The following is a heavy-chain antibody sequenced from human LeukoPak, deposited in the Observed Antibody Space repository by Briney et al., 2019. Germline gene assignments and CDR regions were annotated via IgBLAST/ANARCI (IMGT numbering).Heavy chain of an antibody. D-gene: IGHD3-22*01. CDR2: IYPGDSDT. Sequence: PGESLKISCKGSGFTFSTYWIGWVRQMPGKGLEWMGIIYPGDSDTRYSPSFRGQVTLSADKSISTAYLQWSSLTASDTAMYHCAREGHDSSGYYFDSWGQGTLVTVSS. J-gene: IGHJ4*02. CDR1: GFTFSTYW. V-gene: IGHV5-51*01. CDR3: AREGHDSSGYYFDS.